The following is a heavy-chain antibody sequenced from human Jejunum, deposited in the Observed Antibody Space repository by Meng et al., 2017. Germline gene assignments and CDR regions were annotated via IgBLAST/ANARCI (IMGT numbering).Heavy chain of an antibody. V-gene: IGHV3-11*01. CDR2: ISGSGNTI. CDR1: EFTFSDYY. J-gene: IGHJ4*02. CDR3: ARGVTGYSSSWDYFDY. D-gene: IGHD6-13*01. Sequence: QVQLVESGGGLVKPGGSMRRSCATSEFTFSDYYMNWIRQAPGKGREWVSFISGSGNTIYYADSVKGRFTISRDNAKNSLYLQMNSLRAEDTAVYYCARGVTGYSSSWDYFDYWGRGTLVTVSS.